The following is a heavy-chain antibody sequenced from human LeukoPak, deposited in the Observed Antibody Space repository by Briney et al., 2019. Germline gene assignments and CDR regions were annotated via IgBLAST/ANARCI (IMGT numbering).Heavy chain of an antibody. CDR2: TRNKANSYTT. D-gene: IGHD1-26*01. J-gene: IGHJ6*03. CDR3: ARAGRGSGLYYYYYYYMDV. V-gene: IGHV3-72*01. Sequence: PGGSVRLSCAASGFTFSDHYMDWVRQAPGRGREWVVRTRNKANSYTTEYAASVKGRFTISRDDSKNSLYLQMNSLKTEDTAVYYCARAGRGSGLYYYYYYYMDVWGKGTTVTVSS. CDR1: GFTFSDHY.